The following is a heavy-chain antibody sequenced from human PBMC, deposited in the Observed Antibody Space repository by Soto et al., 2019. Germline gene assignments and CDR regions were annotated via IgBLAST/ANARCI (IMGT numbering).Heavy chain of an antibody. CDR3: ANDIWIAVAGTCN. CDR1: GFNFNIYA. Sequence: GGSLRLSCAASGFNFNIYAMSWVRQAPGKGLEWVSAISGSGKNTYYADSVKGRFAIPRDNSRNTLFLQMNSLRAEDTAIYYCANDIWIAVAGTCNWGQGTLVTVSS. CDR2: ISGSGKNT. D-gene: IGHD6-19*01. V-gene: IGHV3-23*01. J-gene: IGHJ4*02.